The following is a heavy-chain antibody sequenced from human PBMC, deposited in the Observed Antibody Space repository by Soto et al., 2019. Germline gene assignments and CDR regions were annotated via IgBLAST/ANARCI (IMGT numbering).Heavy chain of an antibody. D-gene: IGHD3-22*01. J-gene: IGHJ3*01. Sequence: GGSLRLSCAASGFTFSSYSMNWVRQAPGKGLEWVSSISTSSSYIYYADSLKGRFTISRDNAKNSLYLQMNSLRAEDTAVYYCARDQLYYNDISGRPLNAFDVWGQGTMVTVSS. CDR2: ISTSSSYI. CDR1: GFTFSSYS. V-gene: IGHV3-21*01. CDR3: ARDQLYYNDISGRPLNAFDV.